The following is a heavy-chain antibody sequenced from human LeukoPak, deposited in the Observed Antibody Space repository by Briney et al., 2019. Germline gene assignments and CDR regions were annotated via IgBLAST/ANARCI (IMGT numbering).Heavy chain of an antibody. CDR3: ARFLYSGSYRGAFDI. Sequence: SETLSLTCTVSGVSISSYYWSWIRQPAGKGLEWIGRIYTSGSTNYNPSLKSRVTMSVDTSKNQFSLKLSSVTAADTAVYYCARFLYSGSYRGAFDIWGQGTMVTVSS. CDR1: GVSISSYY. J-gene: IGHJ3*02. CDR2: IYTSGST. V-gene: IGHV4-4*07. D-gene: IGHD1-26*01.